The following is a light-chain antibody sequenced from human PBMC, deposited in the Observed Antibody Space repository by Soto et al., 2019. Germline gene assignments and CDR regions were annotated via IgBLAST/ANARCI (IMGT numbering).Light chain of an antibody. V-gene: IGKV2-28*01. CDR2: LGS. J-gene: IGKJ1*01. CDR1: QSLLNSNGYNY. CDR3: MQALQAPLT. Sequence: DIVVTQSPLSLVVTPGEPASISCRSSQSLLNSNGYNYLDWYLQKPGQSPQLLIYLGSSRASGVPDRFSGSGSGTDFTLTISRVDAEDVGFYYCMQALQAPLTFGQGTRVEIK.